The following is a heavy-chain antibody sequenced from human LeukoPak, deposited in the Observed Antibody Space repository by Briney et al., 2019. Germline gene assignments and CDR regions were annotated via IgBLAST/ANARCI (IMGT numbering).Heavy chain of an antibody. D-gene: IGHD4-23*01. CDR2: LSRNIGRI. J-gene: IGHJ4*02. CDR1: GFTFDDYA. CDR3: AKGISYGGNSKGFYFDY. V-gene: IGHV3-9*01. Sequence: GGSLRLSCAASGFTFDDYAMHWVRQAPGKGLAPVSGLSRNIGRIGYADSVKGRFTIYRDNAKNSLYLKMNSLRAEDTAVYYCAKGISYGGNSKGFYFDYWGQGTLVTVSS.